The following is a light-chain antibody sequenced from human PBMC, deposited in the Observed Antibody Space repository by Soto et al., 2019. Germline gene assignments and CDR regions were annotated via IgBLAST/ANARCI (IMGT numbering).Light chain of an antibody. CDR3: QQYYSTPNT. Sequence: DIVMTQSPDSLAVSLGERATINCKSSQNILYNSNNKNYLAWYQQKPGQPPKLLFYWASTRESGVPDRFSGSGSGTDFTLTISSLQADDVALYYCQQYYSTPNTFGQGTKLEI. J-gene: IGKJ2*01. CDR1: QNILYNSNNKNY. CDR2: WAS. V-gene: IGKV4-1*01.